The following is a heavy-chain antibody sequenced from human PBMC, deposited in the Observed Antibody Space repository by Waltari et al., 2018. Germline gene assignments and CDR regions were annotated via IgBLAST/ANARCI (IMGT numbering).Heavy chain of an antibody. Sequence: EVQVVESGGGLAQPGGCLRLSCAASGFTFYTYWMHWVRQAPGKGLVWVSHISSDGNIANYADSVKGRFTISRDNAKNTLFLQMNSLRVEDTAVYYCTTSHNYTTFDVWGQGTVVTVSS. D-gene: IGHD3-3*01. CDR3: TTSHNYTTFDV. CDR1: GFTFYTYW. CDR2: ISSDGNIA. J-gene: IGHJ3*01. V-gene: IGHV3-74*01.